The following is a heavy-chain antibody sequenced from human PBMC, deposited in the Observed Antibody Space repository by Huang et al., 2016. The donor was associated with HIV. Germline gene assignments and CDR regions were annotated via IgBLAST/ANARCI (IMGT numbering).Heavy chain of an antibody. CDR3: TRRYCTNTNCYPFDY. D-gene: IGHD2-2*01. Sequence: QLQLQESGPGLVKPSDTLSLTCTVSGDSISNSGYYWGWIRQPPGTGLEWIGSIYYSGSTYYNPSLRSRVTMSVDTSNNQFSLKLSSVTAADTAVYYCTRRYCTNTNCYPFDYWGQGTLVTVSS. J-gene: IGHJ4*02. CDR2: IYYSGST. CDR1: GDSISNSGYY. V-gene: IGHV4-39*01.